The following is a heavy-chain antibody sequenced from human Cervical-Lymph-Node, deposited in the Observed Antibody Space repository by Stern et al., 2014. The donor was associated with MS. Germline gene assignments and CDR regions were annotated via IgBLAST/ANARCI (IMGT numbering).Heavy chain of an antibody. Sequence: EVQLVESGGGLVKPGESLRLSCAASGFNFNNVWMSWVRQAPGKGLEWVGRIKSNADGGTADYVAPVKGRFTISRDDSRHTVSLQMNSLKTEDTAVYYCTTGTTGPRNYWGQGTLVTVSS. V-gene: IGHV3-15*01. CDR1: GFNFNNVW. D-gene: IGHD1-7*01. CDR3: TTGTTGPRNY. CDR2: IKSNADGGTA. J-gene: IGHJ4*02.